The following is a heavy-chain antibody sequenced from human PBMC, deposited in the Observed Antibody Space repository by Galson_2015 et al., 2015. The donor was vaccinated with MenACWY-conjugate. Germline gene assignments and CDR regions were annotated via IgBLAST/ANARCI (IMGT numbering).Heavy chain of an antibody. CDR3: ARDGPFYCSRETCHSSDAFDV. CDR1: GYSVTSHY. Sequence: SVKVSCKASGYSVTSHYIHWVRQAPGQGLEWMGLINPNGGITIYAQKFQGRVTVARDTSTSTVFLELSSLTSDDTAVYYCARDGPFYCSRETCHSSDAFDVWGQGTMVTVSS. J-gene: IGHJ3*01. V-gene: IGHV1-46*01. D-gene: IGHD2-15*01. CDR2: INPNGGIT.